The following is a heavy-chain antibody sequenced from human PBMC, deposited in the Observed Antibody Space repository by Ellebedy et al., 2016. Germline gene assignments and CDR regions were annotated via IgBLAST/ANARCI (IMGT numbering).Heavy chain of an antibody. V-gene: IGHV1-24*01. Sequence: ASVKVSCXVSGYTLTELSMHWVRQAPGKGLEWMGGFDPEDGETIYAQKFQGRVTMTEDTSTDTAYMELSSLRSEDTAVYYCATTNYYDFRGLVWGQGTMVTVSS. CDR3: ATTNYYDFRGLV. CDR1: GYTLTELS. J-gene: IGHJ3*01. CDR2: FDPEDGET. D-gene: IGHD3-22*01.